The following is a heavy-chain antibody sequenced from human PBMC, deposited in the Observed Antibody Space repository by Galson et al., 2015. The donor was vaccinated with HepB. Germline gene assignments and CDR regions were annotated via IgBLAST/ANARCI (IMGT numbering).Heavy chain of an antibody. J-gene: IGHJ4*02. CDR2: IYTGGST. CDR1: GFTVTSNY. V-gene: IGHV3-53*04. CDR3: ARVGIAAAGTWFDY. Sequence: SLRLSCAASGFTVTSNYMSWVRQAPGKGLEWVSVIYTGGSTYYADSVKGRFTISRHNSKNTLYLQTNSLRAEDTAVYYCARVGIAAAGTWFDYWGQGTLVTVSS. D-gene: IGHD6-13*01.